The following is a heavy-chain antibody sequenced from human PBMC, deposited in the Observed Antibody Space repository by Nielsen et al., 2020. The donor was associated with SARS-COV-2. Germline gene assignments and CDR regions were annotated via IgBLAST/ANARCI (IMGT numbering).Heavy chain of an antibody. D-gene: IGHD2-2*01. CDR3: ARDIGPDPGGWYQLPYYYYYGMDV. CDR2: ISYDGSNK. J-gene: IGHJ6*02. CDR1: GFTFSSYA. Sequence: GGSLRLSCAASGFTFSSYAMHWVRQAPGKGLEWVAVISYDGSNKYYADSVKGRFTISRDNSKNTLYLQMNSLRAEDTAVYYCARDIGPDPGGWYQLPYYYYYGMDVWGQGTTVTVSS. V-gene: IGHV3-30*04.